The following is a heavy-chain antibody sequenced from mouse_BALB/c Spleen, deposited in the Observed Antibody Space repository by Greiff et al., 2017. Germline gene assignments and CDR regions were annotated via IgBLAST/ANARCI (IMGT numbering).Heavy chain of an antibody. CDR1: GFTFSSYT. D-gene: IGHD4-1*01. J-gene: IGHJ2*01. CDR2: ISSGGSYT. Sequence: DVHLVESGGGLVKPGGSLKLSCAASGFTFSSYTMSWVRQTPEKRLEWVATISSGGSYTYYPDSVKGRFTISRDNAKNTLYLQMSSLKSEDTAMYYCTRDGTPYYFDYWGQGTTLTVSS. CDR3: TRDGTPYYFDY. V-gene: IGHV5-6-4*01.